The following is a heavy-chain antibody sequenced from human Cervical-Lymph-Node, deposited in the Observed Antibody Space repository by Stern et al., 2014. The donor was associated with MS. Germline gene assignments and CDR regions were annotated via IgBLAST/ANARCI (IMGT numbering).Heavy chain of an antibody. V-gene: IGHV1-69*01. Sequence: QVQLVQSGAEVKKPQSSVKVSCKASGGTFSSYGISWVRQAPGQGLEWMGGVIPMFGATLYAQKFQGRVSITADESASTAYMELSSLRSDDTAVYYCARARTTFEFSAYFDYWGQGTLVTVSS. CDR3: ARARTTFEFSAYFDY. D-gene: IGHD1-1*01. CDR1: GGTFSSYG. J-gene: IGHJ4*02. CDR2: VIPMFGAT.